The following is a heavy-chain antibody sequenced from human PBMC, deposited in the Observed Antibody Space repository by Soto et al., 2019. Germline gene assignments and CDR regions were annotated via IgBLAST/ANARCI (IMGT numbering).Heavy chain of an antibody. Sequence: GGSLRLSCSASGFTFSSYAMHWVRQAPGKGLEYVSAISSNGGSTYYADSVKGRFTISRDNSKNTLYLQMSSLRAEDTAVYYCVKGGIRGYSYGFPDYWGQGTLVTVSS. CDR1: GFTFSSYA. D-gene: IGHD5-18*01. J-gene: IGHJ4*02. V-gene: IGHV3-64D*06. CDR2: ISSNGGST. CDR3: VKGGIRGYSYGFPDY.